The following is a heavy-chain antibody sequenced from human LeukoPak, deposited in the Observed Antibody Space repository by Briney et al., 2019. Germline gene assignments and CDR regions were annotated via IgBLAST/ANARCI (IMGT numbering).Heavy chain of an antibody. J-gene: IGHJ4*02. CDR1: GGTFSSYA. CDR2: IIPILGIA. Sequence: ASVKVSCKASGGTFSSYAISWVRQAPGQGLEWMGRIIPILGIANYAQKFQGRVTITADKSTSTAYMELSSLRSEDTAVYYCARKRAVAGKGEDYWGQGTLVTVSS. V-gene: IGHV1-69*04. CDR3: ARKRAVAGKGEDY. D-gene: IGHD6-19*01.